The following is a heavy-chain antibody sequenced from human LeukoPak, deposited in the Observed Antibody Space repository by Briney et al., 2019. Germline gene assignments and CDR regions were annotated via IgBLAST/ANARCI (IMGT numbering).Heavy chain of an antibody. V-gene: IGHV4-34*01. Sequence: SETLSLTCAVYGGSFSGYYWSWIRQPPGKGLEWIGEINHSGSTNYNPSLKSRVTISVDTSKNQFSLKLSSVTAADTAVYYCARDLGAPDYWGQGTLVTVSS. CDR3: ARDLGAPDY. D-gene: IGHD1-26*01. CDR2: INHSGST. J-gene: IGHJ4*02. CDR1: GGSFSGYY.